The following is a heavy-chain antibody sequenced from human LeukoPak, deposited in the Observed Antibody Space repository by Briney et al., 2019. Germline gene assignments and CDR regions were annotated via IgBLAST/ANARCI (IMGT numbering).Heavy chain of an antibody. CDR3: ARGPPLNPGDFDSSGYYYFDY. D-gene: IGHD3-22*01. CDR2: INHRGST. CDR1: GGSFSGYW. J-gene: IGHJ4*02. Sequence: PSETLSLTCALYGGSFSGYWWSWVRLPPGKGLEWIGEINHRGSTNYNPSLKSRVTIAVDTSKIQFSLKLSSVTAADTAVYYCARGPPLNPGDFDSSGYYYFDYWGLGTLVTVSS. V-gene: IGHV4-34*01.